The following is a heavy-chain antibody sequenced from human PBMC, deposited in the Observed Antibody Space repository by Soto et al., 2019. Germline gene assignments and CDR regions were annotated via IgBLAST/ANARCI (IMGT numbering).Heavy chain of an antibody. Sequence: SETLSLTCTVSGGSISNFYWSWIRQPPGKGLEWIGYIYYSGSTNYNPSLKSRVTISVDTSKNQFSLKLSSVTAADTAVYYCARHVIVVVDYYYMDVWGKGTTVTVSS. V-gene: IGHV4-59*08. J-gene: IGHJ6*03. CDR3: ARHVIVVVDYYYMDV. D-gene: IGHD2-2*01. CDR2: IYYSGST. CDR1: GGSISNFY.